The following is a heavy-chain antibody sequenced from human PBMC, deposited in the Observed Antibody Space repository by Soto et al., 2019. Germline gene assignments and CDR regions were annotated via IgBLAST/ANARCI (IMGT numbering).Heavy chain of an antibody. D-gene: IGHD4-17*01. CDR1: GYSFTSYW. J-gene: IGHJ4*02. V-gene: IGHV5-51*01. CDR2: IYPGDSDT. Sequence: LGESLKISCKGSGYSFTSYWIGWVRQMPGKGLEWMGIIYPGDSDTRYSPSFQGQVTISADKSISTAYLQWSSLKASDTAMYYCARSPTVTPYYFDYWGQGTLVTVSS. CDR3: ARSPTVTPYYFDY.